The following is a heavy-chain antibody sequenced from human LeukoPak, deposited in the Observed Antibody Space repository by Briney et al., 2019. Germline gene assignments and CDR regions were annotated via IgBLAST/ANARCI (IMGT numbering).Heavy chain of an antibody. CDR1: GFTVSSNY. Sequence: GGSLRLSCAASGFTVSSNYMSWVRQAPGKGLEWVANIKQDGSEKYYVDSVKGRFTISRDNAKNSLYLQMNSLRAEDTAVYYCARDTPGLGMDVWGQGTTVTVSS. CDR2: IKQDGSEK. J-gene: IGHJ6*02. CDR3: ARDTPGLGMDV. V-gene: IGHV3-7*03.